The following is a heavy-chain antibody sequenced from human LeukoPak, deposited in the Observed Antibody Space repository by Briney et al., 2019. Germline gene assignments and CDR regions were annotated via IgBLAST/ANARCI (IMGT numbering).Heavy chain of an antibody. CDR3: AKDRGVIAAAGNWFDP. J-gene: IGHJ5*02. CDR2: ISGSGGST. D-gene: IGHD6-13*01. CDR1: GLTFSSYA. Sequence: PGGSLRLSCAASGLTFSSYAMSWVRQAPGKGLEWVSAISGSGGSTYYADSVKGRFTISRDNSKNTLYLQMNSLRAEDTAVYYCAKDRGVIAAAGNWFDPWVQGTLVTVSS. V-gene: IGHV3-23*01.